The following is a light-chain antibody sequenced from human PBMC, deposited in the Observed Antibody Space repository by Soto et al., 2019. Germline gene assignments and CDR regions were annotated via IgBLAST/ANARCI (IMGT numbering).Light chain of an antibody. J-gene: IGLJ3*02. V-gene: IGLV3-27*01. CDR2: KDD. Sequence: SYELTQPSSVSVSPGQTARITCRGDILSKKYGRWFQQKPGQAPTLLIYKDDKRPSGIPERFSGSSSGTTVTLTISGAQVEDEADYYCYSATDNSLRVFGGGTKVTVL. CDR1: ILSKKY. CDR3: YSATDNSLRV.